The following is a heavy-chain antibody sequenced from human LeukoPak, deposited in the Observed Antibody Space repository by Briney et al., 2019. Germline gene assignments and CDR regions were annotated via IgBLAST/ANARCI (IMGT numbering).Heavy chain of an antibody. CDR2: INHSGST. Sequence: PSETLSLTCAVYGGSFSGYYWSWIRQPPGKGLEWIGEINHSGSTNYNPSLKSRVTISVDTSKNQFSLKLSSVTAADTAVYYCAGGKPNFDYWAQGTLVTVSS. CDR3: AGGKPNFDY. CDR1: GGSFSGYY. D-gene: IGHD1-14*01. V-gene: IGHV4-34*01. J-gene: IGHJ4*02.